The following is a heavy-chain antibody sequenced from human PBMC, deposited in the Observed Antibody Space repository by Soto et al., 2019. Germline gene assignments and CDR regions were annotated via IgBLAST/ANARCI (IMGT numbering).Heavy chain of an antibody. CDR2: FRAGGDDGTT. V-gene: IGHV3-23*01. J-gene: IGHJ4*02. Sequence: GGSLRLSCVASGFTFSSYSMSWVRQAPGKGLEWVSGFRAGGDDGTTYYADSVKGRFTVSRDNSKNTLFLQMNSLRAEDTAIYYCAKKVNSGSGSQYFDYFGQGTLVTVSS. CDR1: GFTFSSYS. CDR3: AKKVNSGSGSQYFDY. D-gene: IGHD3-10*01.